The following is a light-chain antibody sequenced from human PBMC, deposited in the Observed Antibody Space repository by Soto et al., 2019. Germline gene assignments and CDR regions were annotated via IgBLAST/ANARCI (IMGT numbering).Light chain of an antibody. J-gene: IGKJ2*01. CDR3: QEYDNWPLYT. CDR2: GAS. CDR1: QSVNSN. V-gene: IGKV3-15*01. Sequence: EIVMTQSPATLPVSPGERATLSCRASQSVNSNLAWYQQKPGQAPRLLIYGASTRATGIPARFSGSGSGTEFTLTISSLQSEDFAVYYCQEYDNWPLYTFGQGTKVEIK.